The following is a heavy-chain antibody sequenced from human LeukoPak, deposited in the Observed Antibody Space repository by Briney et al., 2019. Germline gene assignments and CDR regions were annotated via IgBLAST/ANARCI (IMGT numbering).Heavy chain of an antibody. CDR1: GFTFSSYA. V-gene: IGHV3-23*01. J-gene: IGHJ4*02. CDR3: AKDHDYVWGSYRHYFDY. Sequence: LPGGSLRLSCAASGFTFSSYAMSWVRQAPGKGLEWVSASGSGGSTYYADSVKGRFTISRDNSKNTLYLRMNSLRAEDTAVYYCAKDHDYVWGSYRHYFDYWGQGTLVTVSS. D-gene: IGHD3-16*02. CDR2: SGSGGST.